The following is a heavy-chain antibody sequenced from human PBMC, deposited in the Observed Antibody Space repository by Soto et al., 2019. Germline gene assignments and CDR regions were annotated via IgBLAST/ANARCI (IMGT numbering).Heavy chain of an antibody. CDR2: IYYSGST. CDR1: GGSISSYY. V-gene: IGHV4-59*01. J-gene: IGHJ6*02. CDR3: ARDKGLQLWVGGMDV. Sequence: PSETLSLTCTVSGGSISSYYWSWIRQPPGKGLEWIGYIYYSGSTNYNPSLKSRVTISVDTSKNQFSLKLSSVTAADTAVYYCARDKGLQLWVGGMDVWGQGTTVTVSS. D-gene: IGHD3-10*01.